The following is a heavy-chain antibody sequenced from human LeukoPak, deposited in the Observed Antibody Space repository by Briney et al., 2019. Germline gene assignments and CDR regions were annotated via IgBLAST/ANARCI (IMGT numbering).Heavy chain of an antibody. J-gene: IGHJ4*02. V-gene: IGHV1-18*01. D-gene: IGHD3-22*01. CDR2: INGYNGNT. CDR1: GYTLTRYG. CDR3: ARDIGDTSGYYRYYFDY. Sequence: ASVKVSCKASGYTLTRYGISWVRQAPGQGLEWMGWINGYNGNTNYAQNLQGRVTMTTDTSTSTAYMELRSLRSDDTAVYYCARDIGDTSGYYRYYFDYWGQGTLVTVSS.